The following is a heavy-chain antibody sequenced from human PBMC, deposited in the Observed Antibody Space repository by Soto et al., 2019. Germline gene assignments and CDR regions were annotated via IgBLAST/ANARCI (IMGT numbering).Heavy chain of an antibody. D-gene: IGHD4-4*01. CDR3: ARDLSTVRDYCDF. Sequence: GGSLRLSCAASGFIFSSYGMHWVRQAPGKGLEWVAVIWYDGSNRHYADSVKGRFTISRDNSKNTVHLQMNSLRVDDTAVYYCARDLSTVRDYCDFWGQGTLVTVSS. CDR2: IWYDGSNR. CDR1: GFIFSSYG. V-gene: IGHV3-33*01. J-gene: IGHJ4*02.